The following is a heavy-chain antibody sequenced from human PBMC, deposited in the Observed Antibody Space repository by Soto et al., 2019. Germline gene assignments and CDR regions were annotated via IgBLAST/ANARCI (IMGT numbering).Heavy chain of an antibody. CDR2: ISYDGSNK. Sequence: GGSLRLSCAASGFTFSSYGMHWVRQAPGKGLEWVAVISYDGSNKYYADSVKGRFTISRDNSKNTLYLQMNSLRAEDTAVYYCAKAEDDYGVDYWGQGTLVTVS. CDR3: AKAEDDYGVDY. CDR1: GFTFSSYG. V-gene: IGHV3-30*18. D-gene: IGHD4-17*01. J-gene: IGHJ4*02.